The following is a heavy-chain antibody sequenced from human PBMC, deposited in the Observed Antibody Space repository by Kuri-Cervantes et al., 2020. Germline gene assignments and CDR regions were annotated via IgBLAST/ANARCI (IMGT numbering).Heavy chain of an antibody. CDR1: GFTFSSYG. V-gene: IGHV3-33*01. D-gene: IGHD3-22*01. CDR3: AREQIVVGLVGYYYGMDV. J-gene: IGHJ6*02. Sequence: GESLKISCAASGFTFSSYGMHWVRQAPGKGLEWVAVIWYDGSNKYYADSVKGRFTISRDNSKNTLYLQMNSLGAEDTAVYYCAREQIVVGLVGYYYGMDVWGQGTTVTVSS. CDR2: IWYDGSNK.